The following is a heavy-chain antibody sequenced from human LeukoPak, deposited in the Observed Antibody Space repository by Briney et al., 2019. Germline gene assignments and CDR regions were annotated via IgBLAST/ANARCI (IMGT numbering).Heavy chain of an antibody. CDR1: GFTFSSYS. D-gene: IGHD3-10*01. CDR3: ARASGYYGSGSYYRHPLDY. V-gene: IGHV3-21*04. Sequence: PGGSLRLSCAASGFTFSSYSMNWVRQAPGKGLEWVSSISSSSSYIYYADSVKGRFTISRDNSKNTLYLQMNSLRAEDTAVYYCARASGYYGSGSYYRHPLDYWGQGTLVTVSS. CDR2: ISSSSSYI. J-gene: IGHJ4*02.